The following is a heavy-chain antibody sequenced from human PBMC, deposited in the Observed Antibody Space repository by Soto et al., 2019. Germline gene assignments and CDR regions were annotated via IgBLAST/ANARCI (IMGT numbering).Heavy chain of an antibody. V-gene: IGHV3-23*01. CDR2: ISGTGDSS. Sequence: EVQLLESGGGLVQPGGSLRLSCAASGFTFGSYAMSWVRQAPGKGLGWVSLISGTGDSSEYANSVKGRFTISRDYSKTTVVLQMNSLRAEDTAVYFCAKDNGNYGSGSFSHWGQGTLVTVSS. D-gene: IGHD3-10*01. CDR3: AKDNGNYGSGSFSH. J-gene: IGHJ4*02. CDR1: GFTFGSYA.